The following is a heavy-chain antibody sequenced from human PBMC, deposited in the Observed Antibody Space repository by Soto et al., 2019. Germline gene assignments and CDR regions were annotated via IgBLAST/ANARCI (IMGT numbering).Heavy chain of an antibody. CDR1: GYTFTSYG. CDR2: ISAYNGNT. D-gene: IGHD3-16*02. CDR3: ARDLCYDYVSGSYRYCWFGP. J-gene: IGHJ5*02. Sequence: QVQLVQSGAEVKKPGASVKVSCKASGYTFTSYGISWVRQAPGQGLEWMGWISAYNGNTNYAQKLQGRVTMTTVTATSTAYMELRSLRSDDTAVYYCARDLCYDYVSGSYRYCWFGPWGQGTLVTVSS. V-gene: IGHV1-18*04.